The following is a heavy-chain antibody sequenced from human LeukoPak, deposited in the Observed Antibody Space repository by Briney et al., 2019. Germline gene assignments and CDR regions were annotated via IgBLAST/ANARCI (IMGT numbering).Heavy chain of an antibody. D-gene: IGHD3-10*01. CDR1: GFTFSTYS. CDR3: ARELNVLVWFGEYLGGVDENYSYYAMDV. V-gene: IGHV3-21*01. Sequence: GGPLRLSCAASGFTFSTYSMNWVRQAPGMRLEWVSSISSGSNHIYYADSVKGRFTISRDNAKNSLYLQMNSLRAEDTAVYYCARELNVLVWFGEYLGGVDENYSYYAMDVWGQGTTVTVSS. CDR2: ISSGSNHI. J-gene: IGHJ6*02.